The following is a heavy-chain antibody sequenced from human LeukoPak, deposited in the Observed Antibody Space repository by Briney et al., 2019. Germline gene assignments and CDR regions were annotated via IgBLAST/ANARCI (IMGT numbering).Heavy chain of an antibody. CDR3: AKGNYYDSSAYSYFDY. Sequence: GGSLRLSCAASGFTFDDYAMTWVRQAPGEGLEWVSTISGSGDTIYYADSVKGRFTISRDNSKNTLYLQMNSLRAEDTAVYYCAKGNYYDSSAYSYFDYWGQGTLVTVSS. CDR2: ISGSGDTI. J-gene: IGHJ4*02. V-gene: IGHV3-23*01. D-gene: IGHD3-22*01. CDR1: GFTFDDYA.